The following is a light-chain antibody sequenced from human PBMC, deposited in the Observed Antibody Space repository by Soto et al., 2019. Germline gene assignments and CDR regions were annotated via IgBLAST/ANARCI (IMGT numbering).Light chain of an antibody. CDR2: DAS. CDR3: QQRSNWPPFT. CDR1: QSVSSY. V-gene: IGKV3-11*01. J-gene: IGKJ4*01. Sequence: EIVLTQSPATLSLSPGERATLSCRASQSVSSYLAWYQQKPGQAPRLLIYDASNRATGIPARFSGSGSGTDFTLTISSLEPEDFAVYYCQQRSNWPPFTFGGGTKVDNK.